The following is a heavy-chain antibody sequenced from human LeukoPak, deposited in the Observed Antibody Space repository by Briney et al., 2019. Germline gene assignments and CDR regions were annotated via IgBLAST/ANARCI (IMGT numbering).Heavy chain of an antibody. D-gene: IGHD3-3*01. V-gene: IGHV3-23*01. CDR1: GFTFSSYA. Sequence: GGSLRLSCAASGFTFSSYAMSWVRQAPGKGLEWVSAISGSGGSTYYADSVKGRFTIPRDNSRNTLYLQMNSLRAEDTAVYYCAPDFWSGYFFGAFDIWGQGTMVTVSS. CDR3: APDFWSGYFFGAFDI. CDR2: ISGSGGST. J-gene: IGHJ3*02.